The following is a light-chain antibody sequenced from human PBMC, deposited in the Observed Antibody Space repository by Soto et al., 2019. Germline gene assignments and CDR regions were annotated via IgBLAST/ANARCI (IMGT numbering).Light chain of an antibody. Sequence: IVLTQSPGTLSLSPGERATLSCRASQSVSSSYLAWYQQKPGQAPRLLIYGASSRATGIPDRFSGSGSGTDFTLTMSRLEPEDFAVYYCQQYGSSPSWTFGQGTKVEIK. J-gene: IGKJ1*01. CDR1: QSVSSSY. CDR3: QQYGSSPSWT. CDR2: GAS. V-gene: IGKV3-20*01.